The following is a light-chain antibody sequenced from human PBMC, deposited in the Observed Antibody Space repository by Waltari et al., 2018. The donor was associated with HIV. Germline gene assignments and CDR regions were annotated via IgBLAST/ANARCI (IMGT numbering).Light chain of an antibody. CDR1: QSVTAGF. CDR3: QQYGRSPYT. J-gene: IGKJ2*01. CDR2: GAS. Sequence: LSPGDRATLSCRASQSVTAGFLAWYQQKRGQAPRLLIYGASSRARGIPDRYSGGGSGTDFTLTISRLEPEDFAVYHCQQYGRSPYTFGQGTRLEIK. V-gene: IGKV3-20*01.